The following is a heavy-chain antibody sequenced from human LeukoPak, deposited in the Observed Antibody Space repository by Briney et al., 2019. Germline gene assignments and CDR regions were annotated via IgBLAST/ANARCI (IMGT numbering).Heavy chain of an antibody. CDR3: ARPLGYSSSWYVWDY. J-gene: IGHJ4*02. CDR2: INQDGSEK. CDR1: GFTFSSHW. Sequence: PGGSLRLSCAASGFTFSSHWMTWVRQAPGKGLEWVANINQDGSEKYYVDSVKGRFTISRDNPKNSLYLQMNSLRAEDTAVYYCARPLGYSSSWYVWDYWGQGTLVTVSS. D-gene: IGHD6-13*01. V-gene: IGHV3-7*01.